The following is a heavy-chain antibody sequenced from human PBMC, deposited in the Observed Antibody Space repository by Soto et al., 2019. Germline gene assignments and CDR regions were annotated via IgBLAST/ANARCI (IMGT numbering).Heavy chain of an antibody. CDR3: SRATVGAPSLHY. J-gene: IGHJ4*02. V-gene: IGHV4-30-4*01. CDR1: GGSISSGDYY. CDR2: IYYSGST. D-gene: IGHD1-26*01. Sequence: SETLSLTCTVSGGSISSGDYYWSWIRQPPGKGLEWIGYIYYSGSTYYNPSLKSRVTISVDTSKNQFSLKLSSVTAADTAVYYCSRATVGAPSLHYWGQGTLVTVSS.